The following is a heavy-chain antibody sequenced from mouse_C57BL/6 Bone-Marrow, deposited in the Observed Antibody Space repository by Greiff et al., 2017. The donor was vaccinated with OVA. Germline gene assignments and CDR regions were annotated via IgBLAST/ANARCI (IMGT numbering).Heavy chain of an antibody. CDR2: IHPSDSDT. Sequence: VQLQQPGAELVKPGASVKVSCKASGYTFTSYWMHWVKQRPGQGLEWIGRIHPSDSDTNYNQKFKGKATFTVDKSSSTAYMQLSSLTSEDSSVYYCAIEGNYCYAMDYWGQGTSVTVSS. V-gene: IGHV1-74*01. CDR3: AIEGNYCYAMDY. CDR1: GYTFTSYW. D-gene: IGHD2-1*01. J-gene: IGHJ4*01.